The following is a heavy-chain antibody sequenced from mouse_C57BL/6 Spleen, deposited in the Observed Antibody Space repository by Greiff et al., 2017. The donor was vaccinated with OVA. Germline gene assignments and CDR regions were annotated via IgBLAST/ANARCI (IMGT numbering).Heavy chain of an antibody. CDR2: ISDGGSYT. Sequence: EVHLVESGGGLVKPGGSLKLSCAASGFTFSSYAMSWVRQTPEKRLEWVATISDGGSYTYYPDNVKGRFTISRDNAKNNLYLQMSHLKSEDTAMYYCARALDSSGYFFDYWGQGTTLTVSS. CDR3: ARALDSSGYFFDY. CDR1: GFTFSSYA. D-gene: IGHD3-2*02. V-gene: IGHV5-4*01. J-gene: IGHJ2*01.